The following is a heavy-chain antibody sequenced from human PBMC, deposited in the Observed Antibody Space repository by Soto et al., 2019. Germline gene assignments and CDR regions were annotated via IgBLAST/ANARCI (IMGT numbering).Heavy chain of an antibody. CDR1: GISFDDYA. CDR3: AKDTAPGFYDANGHLDY. V-gene: IGHV3-9*01. Sequence: GGSLRLSXVVSGISFDDYAMHWVRQVPGKGLEWVSGTNWDSGDIGYADSVKGRFTISRDNARNSLYLQMNSLKTEDTALYYCAKDTAPGFYDANGHLDYWGQGTPVTVSS. CDR2: TNWDSGDI. J-gene: IGHJ4*02. D-gene: IGHD2-8*01.